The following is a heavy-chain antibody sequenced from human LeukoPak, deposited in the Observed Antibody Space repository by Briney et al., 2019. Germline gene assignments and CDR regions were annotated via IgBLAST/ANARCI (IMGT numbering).Heavy chain of an antibody. V-gene: IGHV1-46*01. CDR3: ARDEYDGDY. Sequence: ASVKVSCKASGYTFTSYYMHWVRQAPGQGLEWMGIINPSSGSTTYAQKFQGRVTVTRDTSTSTVYMELSSLRSEDTAVYYCARDEYDGDYWGQGTLVTVSS. J-gene: IGHJ4*02. CDR1: GYTFTSYY. CDR2: INPSSGST. D-gene: IGHD3-3*01.